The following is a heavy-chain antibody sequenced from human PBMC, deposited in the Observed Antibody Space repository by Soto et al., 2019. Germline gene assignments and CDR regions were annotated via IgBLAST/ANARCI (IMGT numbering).Heavy chain of an antibody. D-gene: IGHD5-18*01. J-gene: IGHJ4*02. Sequence: SVKVSCKASGGTFSSYAISWVRQAPGQGLEWMGGIIPIFGTANYAQKFQGRVTITADKSTSTAYMELSSLRSEDTAVYYCARDARDSYGQRKFDSWGQGTPVTVSS. CDR3: ARDARDSYGQRKFDS. CDR2: IIPIFGTA. CDR1: GGTFSSYA. V-gene: IGHV1-69*06.